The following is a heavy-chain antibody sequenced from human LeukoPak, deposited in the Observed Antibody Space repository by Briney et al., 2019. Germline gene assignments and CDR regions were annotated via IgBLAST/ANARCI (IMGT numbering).Heavy chain of an antibody. CDR3: ARGDWYSSSWYSSNYYYYYMDV. Sequence: SQTLSLTCAISGDDVSSNSAVWNWIRQSPSRGLEWLGRTYYRSKWYNDYAVSVKSRITINPDTSKNHFSLQLKSVSPEDTAVYYCARGDWYSSSWYSSNYYYYYMDVWGKGTTVTVSS. J-gene: IGHJ6*03. CDR2: TYYRSKWYN. D-gene: IGHD6-13*01. CDR1: GDDVSSNSAV. V-gene: IGHV6-1*01.